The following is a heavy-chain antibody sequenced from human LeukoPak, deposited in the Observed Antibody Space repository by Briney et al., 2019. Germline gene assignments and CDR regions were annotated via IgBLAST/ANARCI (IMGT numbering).Heavy chain of an antibody. CDR3: AKDAHPIVVVTIFDY. V-gene: IGHV3-11*04. Sequence: TGGSLRLSCAASGFTFSDYYMSWIHQAPGKGLEWVSYISSSGSTIYYADSVKGRFTISRDNSKNTLYLQMNSLRAEDTAVYYCAKDAHPIVVVTIFDYWGQGTLVTVSS. D-gene: IGHD2-21*02. CDR2: ISSSGSTI. J-gene: IGHJ4*02. CDR1: GFTFSDYY.